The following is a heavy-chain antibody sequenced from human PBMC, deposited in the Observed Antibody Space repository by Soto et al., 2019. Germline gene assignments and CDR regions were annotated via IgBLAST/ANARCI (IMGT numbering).Heavy chain of an antibody. J-gene: IGHJ4*02. D-gene: IGHD3-16*02. CDR2: ISSSSSYI. CDR3: ARAHNPQYVWGSYRPNHYFDY. V-gene: IGHV3-21*01. CDR1: GFTFSSYS. Sequence: KPVGSLRLSCAASGFTFSSYSMNWVRQAPGKGLELVSSISSSSSYIYYADSVKGRFTISRDNAKNSLYLQMNSLRAEDTAVYYCARAHNPQYVWGSYRPNHYFDYWGQGTLVTVSS.